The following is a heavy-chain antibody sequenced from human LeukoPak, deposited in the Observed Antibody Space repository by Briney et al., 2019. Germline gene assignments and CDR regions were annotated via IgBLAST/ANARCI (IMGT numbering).Heavy chain of an antibody. CDR2: IKQDGSEK. CDR1: GFTFSSYW. J-gene: IGHJ6*02. Sequence: PGGSLRLSCAASGFTFSSYWMSWVRQAPGKGLEWVANIKQDGSEKYYVDSVKGRFTISRDNAKNSLYLQMNSLRAEDTAVYYCAGGYSGSYYPYYYYGMDVWGQGTTVTVSS. D-gene: IGHD1-26*01. V-gene: IGHV3-7*01. CDR3: AGGYSGSYYPYYYYGMDV.